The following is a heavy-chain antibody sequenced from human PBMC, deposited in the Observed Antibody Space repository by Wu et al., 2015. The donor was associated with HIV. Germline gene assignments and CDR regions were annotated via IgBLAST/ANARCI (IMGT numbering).Heavy chain of an antibody. CDR2: INPNSGGT. J-gene: IGHJ4*02. V-gene: IGHV1-2*02. CDR3: ARVLGTLVAATLRGIAY. D-gene: IGHD2-15*01. CDR1: GYTFTGYY. Sequence: QVQLVQSGAEVKKPGASVKVSCKASGYTFTGYYMHWVRQAPGQGLEWMGWINPNSGGTNYAQKFQGRVTMTRDTSISTAYMELSRLRSDDTAVYYCARVLGTLVAATLRGIAYWGQGTLVTVSS.